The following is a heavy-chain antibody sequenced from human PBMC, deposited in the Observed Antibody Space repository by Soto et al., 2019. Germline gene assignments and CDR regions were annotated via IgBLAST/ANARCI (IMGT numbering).Heavy chain of an antibody. CDR1: GYTFTSYG. J-gene: IGHJ4*02. Sequence: ASVKVSCKASGYTFTSYGISWVRQAPGQRLEWVGWIIAGNGNTIYSQNFRGRVSITRDTSASTAYMELSSLRSEDTAVYYCARDYENASGLDYWGQGTQVTVSS. D-gene: IGHD3-16*01. CDR3: ARDYENASGLDY. V-gene: IGHV1-3*01. CDR2: IIAGNGNT.